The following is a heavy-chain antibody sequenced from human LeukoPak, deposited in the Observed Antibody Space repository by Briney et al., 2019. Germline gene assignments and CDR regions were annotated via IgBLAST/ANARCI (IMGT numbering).Heavy chain of an antibody. CDR3: AKAIAARPYVPWFDP. CDR2: IWYDGSNK. D-gene: IGHD6-6*01. V-gene: IGHV3-33*06. CDR1: GFTFSSYG. Sequence: PGGSLRLSCASSGFTFSSYGMHWVRQAPGKGLEWVAVIWYDGSNKYYADSVKGRFTISRDNSKNTLYLQMNSLRAEDTAVYYCAKAIAARPYVPWFDPCGQGTLVTVSS. J-gene: IGHJ5*02.